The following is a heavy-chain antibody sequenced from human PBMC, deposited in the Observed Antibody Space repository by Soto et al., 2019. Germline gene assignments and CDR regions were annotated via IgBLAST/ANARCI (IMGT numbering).Heavy chain of an antibody. D-gene: IGHD3-3*01. Sequence: GGSLKISCAASGFTFSSYGMRWVRQAPGKGLEWVAVISYDGSNKYYADSVKGRFTISRDNSKNTLYLQMNSLRAEDTAVYYCAKDAAQVLRFLEWLLYAPYFDFWGQGPLVTVSS. CDR1: GFTFSSYG. CDR2: ISYDGSNK. J-gene: IGHJ4*02. CDR3: AKDAAQVLRFLEWLLYAPYFDF. V-gene: IGHV3-30*18.